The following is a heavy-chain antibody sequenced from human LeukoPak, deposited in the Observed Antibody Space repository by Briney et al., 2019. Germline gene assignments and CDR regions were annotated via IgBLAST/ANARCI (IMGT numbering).Heavy chain of an antibody. V-gene: IGHV3-64D*09. CDR1: GFTFRNYV. D-gene: IGHD6-19*01. Sequence: GGSLRLSCSASGFTFRNYVMHWVRQAPGKGLEFVSGINSNGGDIHYADSVKDRFIISRDNFKTTLYLQMSSLRPEDTAVYYCVTSSSSGWYADYWGQGTLVTVSS. CDR3: VTSSSSGWYADY. CDR2: INSNGGDI. J-gene: IGHJ4*02.